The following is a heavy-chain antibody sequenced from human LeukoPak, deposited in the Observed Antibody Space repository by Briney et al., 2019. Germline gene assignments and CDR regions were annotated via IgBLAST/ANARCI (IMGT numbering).Heavy chain of an antibody. V-gene: IGHV1-69*06. CDR2: VIPIFGTA. Sequence: GASVKVSCKASGYTFTSYGISWVRQAPGQGLEWIGGVIPIFGTANYAQKFQGRVTITADKSTSTAYMELSSLRSEDTAVYYCARGRPTTSIAAAGVNWFDPWGQGTLVTVSS. CDR1: GYTFTSYG. CDR3: ARGRPTTSIAAAGVNWFDP. D-gene: IGHD6-13*01. J-gene: IGHJ5*02.